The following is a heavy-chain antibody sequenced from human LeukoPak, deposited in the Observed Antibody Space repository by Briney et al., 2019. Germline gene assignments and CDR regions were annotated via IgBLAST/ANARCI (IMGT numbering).Heavy chain of an antibody. D-gene: IGHD3-16*01. CDR1: GFTFSDYY. V-gene: IGHV3-53*01. CDR3: ATFATTIGFAY. CDR2: IYSGDST. J-gene: IGHJ4*02. Sequence: PGGSLRLSCAASGFTFSDYYMTWVRQAPGKGLEWVSVIYSGDSTYYADSVRGRFTISRDNSKNTLYLQMNSLRAEDTAVYYCATFATTIGFAYWGQGTLVTISS.